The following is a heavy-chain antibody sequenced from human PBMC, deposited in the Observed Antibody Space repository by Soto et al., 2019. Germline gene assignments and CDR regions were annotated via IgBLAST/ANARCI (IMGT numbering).Heavy chain of an antibody. J-gene: IGHJ6*02. Sequence: GALRLSCVASGFSLSDYAVNWVRQAPGKGLEWVSFISSDSRTIYYADSVEGRFTVSRDNARNSVSLQMDSLRDEDAAVYYCARIKLVVFFFMQKTAYEMDVWGQGTPVTVSS. CDR3: ARIKLVVFFFMQKTAYEMDV. V-gene: IGHV3-48*02. CDR2: ISSDSRTI. CDR1: GFSLSDYA. D-gene: IGHD2-15*01.